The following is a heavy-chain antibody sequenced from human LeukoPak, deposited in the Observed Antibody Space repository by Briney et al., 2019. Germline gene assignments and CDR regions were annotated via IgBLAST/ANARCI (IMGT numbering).Heavy chain of an antibody. V-gene: IGHV4-34*01. CDR1: GGSIETYY. CDR3: ARVGSSGWYYFDY. J-gene: IGHJ4*02. CDR2: LNHSGST. D-gene: IGHD6-19*01. Sequence: SETPYLPCTGSGGSIETYYWSWIRQPPGKGLEWIGELNHSGSTHYNPSLKGRATISVDTSKHQFSLYLHSVTAADTPVYYCARVGSSGWYYFDYWGQGTLVTVSS.